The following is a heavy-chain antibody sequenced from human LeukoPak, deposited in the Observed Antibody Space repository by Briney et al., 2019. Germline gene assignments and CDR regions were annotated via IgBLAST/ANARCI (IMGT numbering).Heavy chain of an antibody. V-gene: IGHV6-1*01. CDR3: ARGDQNFDY. CDR1: RDSFSSKSV. CDR2: IYYRSKWSN. J-gene: IGHJ4*02. Sequence: SQTLSLTCAISRDSFSSKSVWNWIRQSPSRGLEWLGRIYYRSKWSNNYAVSVKSRITINPDTSKNQFSLQLSSVTAEDTAVYYCARGDQNFDYWGQGTLVTVSS. D-gene: IGHD5-24*01.